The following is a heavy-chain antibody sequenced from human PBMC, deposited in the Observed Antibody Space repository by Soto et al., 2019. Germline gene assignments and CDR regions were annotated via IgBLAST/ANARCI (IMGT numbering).Heavy chain of an antibody. V-gene: IGHV1-69*13. CDR1: GGTFSSYA. J-gene: IGHJ3*02. D-gene: IGHD5-12*01. Sequence: SVKVSCKASGGTFSSYAISWVRQAPGQGLEWMGGIIPIFGTANYAQKFQGRVTITADESTRTAYMELSSLRSEDTAVYYCASDGRDGYNRAFDIWGQGTMVSVSS. CDR2: IIPIFGTA. CDR3: ASDGRDGYNRAFDI.